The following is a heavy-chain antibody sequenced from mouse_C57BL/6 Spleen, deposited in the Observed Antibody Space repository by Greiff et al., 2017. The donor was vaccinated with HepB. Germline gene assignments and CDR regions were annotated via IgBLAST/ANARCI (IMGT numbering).Heavy chain of an antibody. CDR1: GYTFTSYW. CDR3: ASSNWDWYFDV. V-gene: IGHV1-53*01. D-gene: IGHD4-1*02. Sequence: QVHVKQPGTELVKPGASVKLSCKASGYTFTSYWMHWVKQRPGQGLEWIGNINPSNGGTNYNEKFKSKATLTVDKSSSTAYMQLSSLTSEDSAVYYCASSNWDWYFDVWGTGTTVTVSS. CDR2: INPSNGGT. J-gene: IGHJ1*03.